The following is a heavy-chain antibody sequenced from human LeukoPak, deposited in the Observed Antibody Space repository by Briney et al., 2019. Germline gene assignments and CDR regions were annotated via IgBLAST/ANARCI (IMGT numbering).Heavy chain of an antibody. Sequence: GGSLRLSCAASGFTFSSYWMHWVRQAPGKGLMWVSRINTDGTTTSYADSVKGRFTISRDNAKNTLYLQMNSLRAEDTAVYYCARGHGYNMNLFDCWGQGTQVTVSS. D-gene: IGHD5-24*01. J-gene: IGHJ4*02. CDR3: ARGHGYNMNLFDC. CDR1: GFTFSSYW. V-gene: IGHV3-74*01. CDR2: INTDGTTT.